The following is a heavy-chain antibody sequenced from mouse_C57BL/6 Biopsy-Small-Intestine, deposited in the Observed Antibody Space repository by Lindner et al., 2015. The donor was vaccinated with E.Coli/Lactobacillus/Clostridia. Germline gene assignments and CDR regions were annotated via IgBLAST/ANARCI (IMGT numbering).Heavy chain of an antibody. CDR3: ARRNYGSRFWYFDV. J-gene: IGHJ1*03. D-gene: IGHD1-1*01. Sequence: VQLQESGPELVKPGDSVKISCRASGYSFTGYFLNWVKQSHGKSLEWIGRINANNGDIFYNQNFRGKVTLTVDRSSSTAHMELRSLTSEDSAVYYCARRNYGSRFWYFDVWGTGTTVTVS. CDR2: INANNGDI. V-gene: IGHV1-20*01. CDR1: GYSFTGYF.